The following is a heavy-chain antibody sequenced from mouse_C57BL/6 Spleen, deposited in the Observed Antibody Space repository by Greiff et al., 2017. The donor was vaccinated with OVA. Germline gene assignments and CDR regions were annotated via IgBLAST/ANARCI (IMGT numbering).Heavy chain of an antibody. D-gene: IGHD2-5*01. V-gene: IGHV1-72*01. CDR3: AAYYSNYGDYAMDY. J-gene: IGHJ4*01. Sequence: QVQLKQPGAELVKPGASVKLSCKASGYTFTSYWMHWVKQRPGRGLEWIGRIDPNSGGTKYNEKFKSKATLTVDKPSSTAYMQLSSLTSEDSAVYYCAAYYSNYGDYAMDYWGQGTSVTVSS. CDR2: IDPNSGGT. CDR1: GYTFTSYW.